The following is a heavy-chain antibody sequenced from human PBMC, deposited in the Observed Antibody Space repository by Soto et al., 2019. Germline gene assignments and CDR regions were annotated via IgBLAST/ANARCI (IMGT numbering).Heavy chain of an antibody. V-gene: IGHV3-48*02. CDR2: ISSSSSTP. D-gene: IGHD6-19*01. J-gene: IGHJ4*02. Sequence: EVQLVESGGGLVQPGGSKRLSCIASGLTFSSFSMNWVRQAPGKGLEWVAYISSSSSTPYYADSVKGRFTISRDNAKNSLYLQMNSLRDEDTAVYYCARGFFGTIVVAGRGDYWGQGTLVTVSS. CDR3: ARGFFGTIVVAGRGDY. CDR1: GLTFSSFS.